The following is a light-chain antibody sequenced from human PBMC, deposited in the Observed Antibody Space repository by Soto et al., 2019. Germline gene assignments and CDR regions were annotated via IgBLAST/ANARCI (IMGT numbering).Light chain of an antibody. CDR2: GAS. CDR1: QSISNW. Sequence: DIQMTQSPSTLSASVGDRVTITCRASQSISNWLAWYQQKPGKAPKLLIYGASSLESGVPSRFSGSGSGTEFTLTITGLQPDDFGSYYCQQYNSYSRTFGQGTKVDIK. CDR3: QQYNSYSRT. V-gene: IGKV1-5*01. J-gene: IGKJ1*01.